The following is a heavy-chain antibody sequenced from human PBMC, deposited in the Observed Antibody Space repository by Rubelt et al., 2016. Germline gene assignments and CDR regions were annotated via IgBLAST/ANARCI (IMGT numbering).Heavy chain of an antibody. D-gene: IGHD2-21*01. J-gene: IGHJ2*01. Sequence: QVQLVQSGAEVKKPGASVKVSCKASGYTFTSYGISWVRQAPGQGLEWMGIINPSGGSTSYAQKFQGIVTMTRDTSTSTVYMELSSLRSEDTAVYDCARASTVIRYFDLWGRGTLVTVSS. CDR1: GYTFTSYG. V-gene: IGHV1-46*03. CDR2: INPSGGST. CDR3: ARASTVIRYFDL.